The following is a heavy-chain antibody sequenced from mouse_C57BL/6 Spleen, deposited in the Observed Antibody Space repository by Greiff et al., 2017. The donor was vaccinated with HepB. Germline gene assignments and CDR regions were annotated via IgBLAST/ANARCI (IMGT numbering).Heavy chain of an antibody. J-gene: IGHJ1*03. CDR3: AMGGNYDWYFDV. Sequence: EVKLQESGPGLVKPSQSLSLTCSVTGYSITSGYYWNWIRQFPGNKLEWMGYISYDGSNNYNPSLKNRISITRDTSKNQFFLKLNSVTTEDTATYYCAMGGNYDWYFDVWGTGTTVTVSS. V-gene: IGHV3-6*01. CDR2: ISYDGSN. CDR1: GYSITSGYY. D-gene: IGHD2-1*01.